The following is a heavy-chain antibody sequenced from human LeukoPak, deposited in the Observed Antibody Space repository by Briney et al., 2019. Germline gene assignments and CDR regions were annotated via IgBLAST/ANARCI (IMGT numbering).Heavy chain of an antibody. J-gene: IGHJ6*02. CDR3: ARDLIGYDFWSGYYIPLGYYYGTDV. V-gene: IGHV3-74*01. Sequence: GGSLRLSCAASGFTFSSYWMHWVRQAPGKGLVWVSRINSDGSSTSYADSVKGRFTISRDNAKNTLYLQMNSLRAEDTAVYYCARDLIGYDFWSGYYIPLGYYYGTDVWGQGTTVTVSS. CDR2: INSDGSST. CDR1: GFTFSSYW. D-gene: IGHD3-3*01.